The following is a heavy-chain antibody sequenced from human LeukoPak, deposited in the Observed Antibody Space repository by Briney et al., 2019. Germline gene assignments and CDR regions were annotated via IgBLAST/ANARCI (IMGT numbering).Heavy chain of an antibody. V-gene: IGHV1-18*04. CDR3: ATVRHYFDY. Sequence: ASVKVSCKASGYTFTGYYMHWVRQAPGQGLEWMGWISAYNGNTNYAQKLQGRVTMTTDTSTSTAYMELRSLRSDDTAVYYCATVRHYFDYWGQGTLVTVSS. D-gene: IGHD4-17*01. CDR1: GYTFTGYY. J-gene: IGHJ4*02. CDR2: ISAYNGNT.